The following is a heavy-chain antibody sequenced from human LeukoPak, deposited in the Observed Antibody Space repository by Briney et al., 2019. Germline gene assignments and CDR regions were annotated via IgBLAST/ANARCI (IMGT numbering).Heavy chain of an antibody. CDR2: IYYSGST. V-gene: IGHV4-59*12. CDR1: GGSISSYY. CDR3: ARANYDGSDY. D-gene: IGHD3-22*01. Sequence: SETLSLTCTVSGGSISSYYWSWIRQPPGEGLEWIGYIYYSGSTNYNPSLKSRVTMSVDTSKNQFSLKMRSVTAADTAVYYCARANYDGSDYWGQGTLVTVSS. J-gene: IGHJ4*02.